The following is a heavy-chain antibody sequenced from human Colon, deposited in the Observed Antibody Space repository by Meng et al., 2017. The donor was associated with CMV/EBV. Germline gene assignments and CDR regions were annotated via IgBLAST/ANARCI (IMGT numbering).Heavy chain of an antibody. CDR3: AKDRDCTSNSCPNYDMDV. CDR2: ISWNSGSI. J-gene: IGHJ4*02. CDR1: GFTFDEYV. Sequence: GGSLRLSCVASGFTFDEYVMHWVRLAPGKGLEWVSAISWNSGSIGYADSVKGRFTISRDNAKNSVYLQMNSLRVEDTALYFCAKDRDCTSNSCPNYDMDVWGQGTLVTVSS. V-gene: IGHV3-9*01. D-gene: IGHD2-2*01.